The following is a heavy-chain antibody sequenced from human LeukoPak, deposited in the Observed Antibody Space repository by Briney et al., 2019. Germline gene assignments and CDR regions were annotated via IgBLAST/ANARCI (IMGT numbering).Heavy chain of an antibody. D-gene: IGHD3-3*01. CDR2: INWNGGST. V-gene: IGHV3-20*04. Sequence: GGSLRLSCAASGFTFDDYGMSWVRQAPGKGLEWVSGINWNGGSTGYADSVKGRFTISRDNAKNSLYLQMNSLRAEDTAVYYCARDPVQIFGVVIDYWGQGTLVTVSS. J-gene: IGHJ4*02. CDR3: ARDPVQIFGVVIDY. CDR1: GFTFDDYG.